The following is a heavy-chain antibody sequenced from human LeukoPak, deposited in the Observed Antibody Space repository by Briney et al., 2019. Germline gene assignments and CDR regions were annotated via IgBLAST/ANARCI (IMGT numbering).Heavy chain of an antibody. Sequence: KASETLSLTCTVSGGSISSYYWSWIRQPAGKGLEWIGRIYTSGSTNYNPSFKSRVTMSVDTSKNQFSLKLSSVTAADTAVYYCARETAPRPDGFLFDYWGQGTLVTVSS. V-gene: IGHV4-4*07. CDR2: IYTSGST. CDR1: GGSISSYY. J-gene: IGHJ4*02. CDR3: ARETAPRPDGFLFDY. D-gene: IGHD5-24*01.